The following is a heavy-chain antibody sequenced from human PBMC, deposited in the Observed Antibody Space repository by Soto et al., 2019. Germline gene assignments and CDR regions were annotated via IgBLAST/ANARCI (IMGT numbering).Heavy chain of an antibody. D-gene: IGHD6-6*01. CDR2: INHSGST. CDR3: ARDRVAARRRQREFDY. J-gene: IGHJ4*02. CDR1: GGSFSGYY. V-gene: IGHV4-34*01. Sequence: QVQLQQWGAGLLKPSETLSLTCAVYGGSFSGYYWSWIRQPPGKGLGGIGEINHSGSTNYTPSLKSRVTISVDTSKNQFSLKLSSVTAADTAVYYCARDRVAARRRQREFDYWGQGTLVTVSS.